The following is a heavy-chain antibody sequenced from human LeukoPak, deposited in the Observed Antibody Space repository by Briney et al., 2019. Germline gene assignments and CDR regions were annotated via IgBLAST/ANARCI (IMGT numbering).Heavy chain of an antibody. CDR1: GFTFISYG. CDR3: AKEYDILTGYYALDI. CDR2: LRYDGSNK. J-gene: IGHJ3*02. D-gene: IGHD3-9*01. V-gene: IGHV3-30*02. Sequence: GGSLRLSCAASGFTFISYGMHWVRQAPGKGLEWVAFLRYDGSNKYYADSVKGRFTISRDNSKNTLYLQMNSLRAEDTAVYYCAKEYDILTGYYALDIWGQGTMVTVSS.